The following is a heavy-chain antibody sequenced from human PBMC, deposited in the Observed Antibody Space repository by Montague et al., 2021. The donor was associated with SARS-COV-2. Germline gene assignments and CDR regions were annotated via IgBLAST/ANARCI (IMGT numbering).Heavy chain of an antibody. J-gene: IGHJ6*03. V-gene: IGHV3-21*01. Sequence: SLRLSCAASGFTFSSYSMNWVRQAPGKGPEWVSSISSSSSYIYYADSVKGRFTISRDNAKNSLYLQMNSLRAEDTAVYYCARVREISYDFWSGPRVYMDVWGKGTTVTVSS. CDR2: ISSSSSYI. CDR1: GFTFSSYS. D-gene: IGHD3-3*01. CDR3: ARVREISYDFWSGPRVYMDV.